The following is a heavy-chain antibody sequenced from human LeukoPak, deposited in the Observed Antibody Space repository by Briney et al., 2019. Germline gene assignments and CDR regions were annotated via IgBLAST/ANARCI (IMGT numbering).Heavy chain of an antibody. CDR1: GYTFTGYY. Sequence: ASVQVSCKASGYTFTGYYMHWVRQAPGQGLEWMGWINPNSGGTNYAQKFQGRVTMTRDTSISTAYMELSRLRSDDTAVYYCARTSYGYGPYYYYYYRDVWGKGTTVSV. CDR2: INPNSGGT. J-gene: IGHJ6*03. V-gene: IGHV1-2*02. CDR3: ARTSYGYGPYYYYYYRDV. D-gene: IGHD5-12*01.